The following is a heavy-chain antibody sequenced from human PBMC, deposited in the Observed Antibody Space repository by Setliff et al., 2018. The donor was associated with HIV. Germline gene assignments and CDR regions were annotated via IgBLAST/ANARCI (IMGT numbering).Heavy chain of an antibody. CDR3: AKSSDWPPYYFDH. D-gene: IGHD6-19*01. J-gene: IGHJ4*02. V-gene: IGHV1-69*10. Sequence: SVKVSCKASGATFKTYAMSWVRQTPGQGLEWLGGIIPFHGTVNYAQKFRGRVTITTDKLMTIAYLDLNSLRAEDTALYYCAKSSDWPPYYFDHWGQGTLVTVSS. CDR2: IIPFHGTV. CDR1: GATFKTYA.